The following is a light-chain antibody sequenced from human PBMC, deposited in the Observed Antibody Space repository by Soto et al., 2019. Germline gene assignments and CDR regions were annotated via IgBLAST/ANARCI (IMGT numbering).Light chain of an antibody. V-gene: IGKV3-20*01. CDR3: QQSYRTPYT. CDR2: GSS. Sequence: EIVLTQSPGTLSLSPGERATLSCRASQSVSSSFLAWYQQTPGQAPRLLIYGSSSRATGIPDRFSGSGSGTDFTLTINNLQPEDFATYYCQQSYRTPYTFGQGTKV. CDR1: QSVSSSF. J-gene: IGKJ2*01.